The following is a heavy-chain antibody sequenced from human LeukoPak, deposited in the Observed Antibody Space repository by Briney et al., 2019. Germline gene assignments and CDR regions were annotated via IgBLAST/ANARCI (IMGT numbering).Heavy chain of an antibody. CDR1: GYTLSELS. D-gene: IGHD4-17*01. V-gene: IGHV1-24*01. Sequence: ASVKVSCKVSGYTLSELSLHWVRQAPGKGLEWMGGFNPEDGETICAQKIQGRVTMTEDTSTDTAYMELSSLRSEDTAVYYCATNDYGDDYWGQGTLVTVSS. CDR2: FNPEDGET. CDR3: ATNDYGDDY. J-gene: IGHJ4*02.